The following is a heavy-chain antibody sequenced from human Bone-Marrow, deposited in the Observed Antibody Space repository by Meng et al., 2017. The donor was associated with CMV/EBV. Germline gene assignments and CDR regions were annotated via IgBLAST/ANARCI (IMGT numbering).Heavy chain of an antibody. Sequence: GESLKIYCVASGFTFSSYGMHWVRQAPGKGLEWVAFVRYDGGTKSYADSVKGRFTISRDNSKNTLYLQMNSLRAEDTALYYCAKDVEDCSSSSCSPFDYWGQGTLVTVSS. CDR1: GFTFSSYG. CDR2: VRYDGGTK. J-gene: IGHJ4*02. CDR3: AKDVEDCSSSSCSPFDY. D-gene: IGHD2-2*01. V-gene: IGHV3-30*02.